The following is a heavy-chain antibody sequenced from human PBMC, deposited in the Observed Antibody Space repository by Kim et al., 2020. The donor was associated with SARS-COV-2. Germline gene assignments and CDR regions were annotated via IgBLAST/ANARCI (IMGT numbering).Heavy chain of an antibody. J-gene: IGHJ6*02. CDR2: IYDSGST. D-gene: IGHD3-9*01. Sequence: SETLSLTCAVSGGFISGSNWWSWVRQPPGKGLEWIGEIYDSGSTNYNPSLKSRVTISVDKSKNQFSLKLSSVTAADTAVYYCARDDVGYDIMTGQHLVAYSYGMDVGGQGTTVPVS. CDR1: GGFISGSNW. CDR3: ARDDVGYDIMTGQHLVAYSYGMDV. V-gene: IGHV4-4*02.